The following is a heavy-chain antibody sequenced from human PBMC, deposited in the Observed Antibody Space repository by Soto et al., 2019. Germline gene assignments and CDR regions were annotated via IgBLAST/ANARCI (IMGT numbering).Heavy chain of an antibody. J-gene: IGHJ3*01. CDR2: LYDVFGS. D-gene: IGHD1-1*01. Sequence: DVQLVESGGGLIQPGESLRLSCAAFGLTVSGTKYVAWVRQAPGKGLEWVSALYDVFGSFYADSVKGRFTTSSDRSKSTVYLQMNNLRPDDTAVYYCASWHEREHAYDVWGQGTTVIVSS. V-gene: IGHV3-53*01. CDR3: ASWHEREHAYDV. CDR1: GLTVSGTKY.